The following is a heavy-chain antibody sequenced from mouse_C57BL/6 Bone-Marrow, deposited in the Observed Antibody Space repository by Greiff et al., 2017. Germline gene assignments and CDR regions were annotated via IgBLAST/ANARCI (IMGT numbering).Heavy chain of an antibody. CDR1: GFTFSSYA. D-gene: IGHD1-1*01. Sequence: EVKLVESGEGLVKPGGSLKLSCAASGFTFSSYAMSWVRQTPEKRLEWVAYISSGGDYTYYADTVKGRFTISRDNARNTLYLQMSSLKSEDTAMYYCTRHYYGSSGYFDVWGTGTTVTVSS. J-gene: IGHJ1*03. CDR2: ISSGGDYT. V-gene: IGHV5-9-1*02. CDR3: TRHYYGSSGYFDV.